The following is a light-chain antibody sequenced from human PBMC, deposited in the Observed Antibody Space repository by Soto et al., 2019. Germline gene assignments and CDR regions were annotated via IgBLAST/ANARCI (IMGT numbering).Light chain of an antibody. Sequence: EIELTQSPGTLSLSTGERATLSCRASQSLSSGYLAWYQQKFGQAPRLLIYDASRRATGIPERFSGSGSGTDFTLTINRLEPEDFAVYYCQQYGRSPTFGLGTKVDIK. CDR2: DAS. CDR3: QQYGRSPT. V-gene: IGKV3-20*01. CDR1: QSLSSGY. J-gene: IGKJ1*01.